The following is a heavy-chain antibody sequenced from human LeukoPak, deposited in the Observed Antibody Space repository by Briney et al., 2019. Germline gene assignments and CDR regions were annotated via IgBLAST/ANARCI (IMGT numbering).Heavy chain of an antibody. CDR3: VGRTSHWFDY. V-gene: IGHV1-69*04. Sequence: GASVKVSCKASGYTFTSYAISWVRQAPGQGLEWMGRIIPILGIANYAQKFQGRVTITADKSTSTAYMELSSLRSEDTAVYYCVGRTSHWFDYWGQGTLVTVSS. CDR1: GYTFTSYA. J-gene: IGHJ4*02. D-gene: IGHD2-2*01. CDR2: IIPILGIA.